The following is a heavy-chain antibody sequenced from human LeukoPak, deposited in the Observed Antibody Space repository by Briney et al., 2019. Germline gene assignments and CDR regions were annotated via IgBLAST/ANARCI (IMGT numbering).Heavy chain of an antibody. CDR3: ARNYYDSSGYLYF. CDR2: ISAYNGNT. Sequence: ASVKVSCKASGYTFTSYGISWVRQAPGQGLEWMGWISAYNGNTNYAQKLQGRVTMTTDTSTSTAHMELRSLRSDDTAVYYCARNYYDSSGYLYFWGQGTMVTVSS. D-gene: IGHD3-22*01. CDR1: GYTFTSYG. J-gene: IGHJ3*01. V-gene: IGHV1-18*01.